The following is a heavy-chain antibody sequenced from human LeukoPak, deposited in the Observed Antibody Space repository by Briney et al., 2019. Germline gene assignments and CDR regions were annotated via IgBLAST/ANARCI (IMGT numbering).Heavy chain of an antibody. D-gene: IGHD6-13*01. Sequence: SETLSLTCTVSGASISSYYWSWIRQPPGEGLEWIGYIFYRGSTNYNPSLKSRVTISVDTSKNQYSLKLSSVTAADTAVYYCASGPYPAAGTDHQFDYWGQGILVTVFS. CDR2: IFYRGST. CDR1: GASISSYY. J-gene: IGHJ4*02. V-gene: IGHV4-59*01. CDR3: ASGPYPAAGTDHQFDY.